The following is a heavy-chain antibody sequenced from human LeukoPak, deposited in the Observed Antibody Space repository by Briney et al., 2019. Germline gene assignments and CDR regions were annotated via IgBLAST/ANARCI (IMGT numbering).Heavy chain of an antibody. Sequence: SETLSLTCTVSGGSISSGSYYWSWIRQPPGKGLEWIGYIYYSGSTNYNPSLKSRVTISVDTSKNQFSLKLSSVTAADTAVYYCARDLNSSGWPDGFDYWGQGTLVTVSS. CDR3: ARDLNSSGWPDGFDY. J-gene: IGHJ4*02. V-gene: IGHV4-61*01. CDR1: GGSISSGSYY. CDR2: IYYSGST. D-gene: IGHD6-19*01.